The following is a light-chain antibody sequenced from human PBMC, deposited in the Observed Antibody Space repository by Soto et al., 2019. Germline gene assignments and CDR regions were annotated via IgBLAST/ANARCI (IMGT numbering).Light chain of an antibody. V-gene: IGKV3D-15*01. CDR3: QQRSNWPGLT. J-gene: IGKJ4*01. Sequence: EIVMTQSPATLSVSPGERATLSCRASQSVSDNLAWYQQKPGQAPRLLIYGASTRATGIPARFSGSGSGTEFTLTISSLQSEDFAVYYCQQRSNWPGLTFGGGSKVDIK. CDR1: QSVSDN. CDR2: GAS.